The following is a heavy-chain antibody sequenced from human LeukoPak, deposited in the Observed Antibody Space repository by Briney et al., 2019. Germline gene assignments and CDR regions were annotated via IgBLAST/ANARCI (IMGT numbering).Heavy chain of an antibody. Sequence: GGSLRLSCAASGFTFSSYAMSWVRQAPDKGLEWVSAISGSDGSTYYADSVKGRFTISRDDSQNTLYLQMNSLSAEDTAVYFCAKVETSGGANCYALDYWGQGTLVTVSS. V-gene: IGHV3-23*01. CDR3: AKVETSGGANCYALDY. CDR1: GFTFSSYA. CDR2: ISGSDGST. J-gene: IGHJ4*02. D-gene: IGHD2-2*01.